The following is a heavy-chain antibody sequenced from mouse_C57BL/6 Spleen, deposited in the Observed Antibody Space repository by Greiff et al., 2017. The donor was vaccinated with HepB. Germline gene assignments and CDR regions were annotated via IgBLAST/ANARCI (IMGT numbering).Heavy chain of an antibody. D-gene: IGHD1-1*01. Sequence: EVKVVESGGGLVKPGGSLKLSCAASGFTFSSYAMSWVRQTPEKRLEWVATISDGGSYTYYPDNVKGRFTISRDNAKNNLYLQMSHLKSEDTAMYYCARVIYYYGSSPFDYWGQGTTLTVSS. CDR3: ARVIYYYGSSPFDY. CDR2: ISDGGSYT. V-gene: IGHV5-4*03. J-gene: IGHJ2*01. CDR1: GFTFSSYA.